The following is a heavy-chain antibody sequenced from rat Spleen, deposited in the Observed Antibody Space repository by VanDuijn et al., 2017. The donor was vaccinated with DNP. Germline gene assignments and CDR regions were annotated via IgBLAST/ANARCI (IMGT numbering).Heavy chain of an antibody. CDR3: ARVNSGYDY. Sequence: EVQLVESGGGLVQPGRSLKLSCAASGFTFSDYNMAWVRQAPKKGLEWVATISYDGSSTNYRDSVQGRFTLSRDNARNTLYLQMNSLKSEDTATYYCARVNSGYDYWGQGVMVTVSS. CDR2: ISYDGSST. D-gene: IGHD4-3*01. V-gene: IGHV5-7*01. CDR1: GFTFSDYN. J-gene: IGHJ2*01.